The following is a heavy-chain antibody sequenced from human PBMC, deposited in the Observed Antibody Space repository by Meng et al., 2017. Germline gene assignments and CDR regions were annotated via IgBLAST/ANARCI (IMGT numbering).Heavy chain of an antibody. J-gene: IGHJ5*02. V-gene: IGHV1-2*02. Sequence: QVQLVQSGAEVKKPGASVKVSCKASGYTFTGYYMHWVRQAPGQGLEWMGWINPNSGGTNYAQKFQGRVTMTRDTSISTAYMELSRLRSDDTAVYYCAREGSGSYYRFGWFDPWGQGTLVTVSS. CDR3: AREGSGSYYRFGWFDP. D-gene: IGHD3-10*01. CDR2: INPNSGGT. CDR1: GYTFTGYY.